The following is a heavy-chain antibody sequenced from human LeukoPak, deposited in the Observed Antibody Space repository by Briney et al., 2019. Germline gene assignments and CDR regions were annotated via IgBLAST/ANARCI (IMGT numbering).Heavy chain of an antibody. CDR1: GFTFDDYG. J-gene: IGHJ4*02. CDR2: INWNGGST. V-gene: IGHV3-20*04. D-gene: IGHD4/OR15-4a*01. Sequence: GGSLRLSCAASGFTFDDYGMSWVRQAPGKGLEWVSGINWNGGSTGYADSVKGRFTISRDNAKNSLYLQMNSLRAEDTALYYCARPSRVMTMVAPFDYWGQGTLVTVSS. CDR3: ARPSRVMTMVAPFDY.